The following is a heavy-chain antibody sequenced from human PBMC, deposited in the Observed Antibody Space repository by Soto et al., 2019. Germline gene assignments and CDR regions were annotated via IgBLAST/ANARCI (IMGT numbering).Heavy chain of an antibody. V-gene: IGHV1-58*01. J-gene: IGHJ4*02. Sequence: QMQLVQSGPEVKKPGTSVKVSCKASGFTFTSSAVQWVRQARGQRLEWIGWIVVGSGNTNYAQKFQERVTITRDMSTSTAYMELSSPRSEDTAVYYCAADPGTGELFDYWGQGTLVTVSS. CDR2: IVVGSGNT. CDR3: AADPGTGELFDY. D-gene: IGHD1-1*01. CDR1: GFTFTSSA.